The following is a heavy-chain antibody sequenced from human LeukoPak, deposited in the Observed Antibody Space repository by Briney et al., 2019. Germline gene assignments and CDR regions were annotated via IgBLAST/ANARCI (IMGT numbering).Heavy chain of an antibody. Sequence: ASVKVSCKAAGYTFTSYDINWVRQATGQGLEWMGWMNPNSGNTGYAQKFQGRVTITRNTSISTAYMELSSLRSEDTAVYYCARGLAAAGPFAFWDIWGQGTMVTVSS. CDR1: GYTFTSYD. CDR2: MNPNSGNT. CDR3: ARGLAAAGPFAFWDI. D-gene: IGHD6-13*01. V-gene: IGHV1-8*03. J-gene: IGHJ3*02.